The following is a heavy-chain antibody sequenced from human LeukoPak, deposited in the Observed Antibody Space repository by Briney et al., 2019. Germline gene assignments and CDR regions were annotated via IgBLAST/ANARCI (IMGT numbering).Heavy chain of an antibody. D-gene: IGHD6-19*01. CDR1: GVSISSYY. CDR3: ARGQSRLSWFDP. CDR2: IYHSGST. V-gene: IGHV4-38-2*02. J-gene: IGHJ5*02. Sequence: SETLSLTCTVSGVSISSYYWGWIRQPPGKGLEWIGSIYHSGSTYYNPSLKSRVTISVDTSKNRFSLKLSSVTAADTAVYYCARGQSRLSWFDPWGQGTLVTVSS.